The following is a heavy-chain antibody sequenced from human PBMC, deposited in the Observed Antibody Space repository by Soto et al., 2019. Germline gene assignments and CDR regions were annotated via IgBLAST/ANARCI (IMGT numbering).Heavy chain of an antibody. Sequence: VQLVQSGADVKKAGASVKVSCKTYGYTFSGYFMHWMRQAPGQGLEWMGWLKPNSGGTDYAQNSQGRVSMTWETSISTADMELIRLRSDDSAIYDCARGYYSSSWRECDYWGQGTLVTVSS. J-gene: IGHJ4*02. CDR1: GYTFSGYF. CDR2: LKPNSGGT. D-gene: IGHD6-13*01. V-gene: IGHV1-2*02. CDR3: ARGYYSSSWRECDY.